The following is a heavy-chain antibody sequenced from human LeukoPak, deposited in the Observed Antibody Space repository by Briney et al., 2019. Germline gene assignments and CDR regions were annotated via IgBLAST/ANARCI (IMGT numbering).Heavy chain of an antibody. V-gene: IGHV3-48*03. CDR3: ARDPYYYDSSGCFDY. Sequence: PGGSLRLSCAASGFTFSSYEMNWVRQAPGKGLEWVSYTSSSGSTIYYADSVKGRFTISRDNAKNSLYLQMNSLRAEDTAVYYCARDPYYYDSSGCFDYWGQGTLVTVSS. CDR1: GFTFSSYE. CDR2: TSSSGSTI. D-gene: IGHD3-22*01. J-gene: IGHJ4*02.